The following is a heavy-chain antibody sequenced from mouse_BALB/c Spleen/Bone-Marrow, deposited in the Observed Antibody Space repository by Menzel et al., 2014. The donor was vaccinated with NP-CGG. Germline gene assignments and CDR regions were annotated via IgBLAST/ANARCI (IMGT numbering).Heavy chain of an antibody. J-gene: IGHJ1*01. V-gene: IGHV1-9*01. CDR3: ARVIYWYFDV. CDR2: ILPGSGCT. Sequence: VQLQQSGAELMKPGASVKISCKATGYTFSNYWIEWIKQRPGHGLEWIGEILPGSGCTDYNENFKVKATFTADTSSNTAYMQLSSLTSEDSAVYYCARVIYWYFDVWAQGPRSPSPQ. CDR1: GYTFSNYW.